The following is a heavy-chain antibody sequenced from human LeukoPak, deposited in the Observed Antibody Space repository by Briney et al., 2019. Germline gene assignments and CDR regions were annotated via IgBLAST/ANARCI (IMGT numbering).Heavy chain of an antibody. CDR2: IYCSGST. J-gene: IGHJ5*02. CDR1: GGSISSYY. Sequence: SETLSLTCTVSGGSISSYYWSWIRQPPGKGLEWIGYIYCSGSTNYNPSLKSRVTIFVDTSRNQFSLKLSSVTAADTAVYYCARHKHCYDSSIPWWFDPWGQGTLVTVSS. V-gene: IGHV4-59*08. CDR3: ARHKHCYDSSIPWWFDP. D-gene: IGHD3-22*01.